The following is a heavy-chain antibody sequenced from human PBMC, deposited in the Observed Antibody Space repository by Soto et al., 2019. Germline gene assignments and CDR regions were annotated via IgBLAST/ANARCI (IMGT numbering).Heavy chain of an antibody. Sequence: SVKVSCKASGGTFSSYAISWVRQAPGQGPEWMGGIIPIFGTANYAQKFQGRVTITADESTSTAYMELSSLRSEDTAVYYCARGSSSSFSYYYYYGMDVWGQGTTVTVSS. CDR3: ARGSSSSFSYYYYYGMDV. CDR2: IIPIFGTA. J-gene: IGHJ6*02. D-gene: IGHD6-6*01. CDR1: GGTFSSYA. V-gene: IGHV1-69*13.